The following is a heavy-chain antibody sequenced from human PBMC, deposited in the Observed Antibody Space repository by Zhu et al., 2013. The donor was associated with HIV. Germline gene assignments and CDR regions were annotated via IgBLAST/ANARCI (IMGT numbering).Heavy chain of an antibody. D-gene: IGHD6-19*01. J-gene: IGHJ4*02. CDR1: GGTFSSYA. CDR2: IISIFRTA. Sequence: QVQLVQSGAEVKKPGSSVKVSCKASGGTFSSYAISWVRQAPGQGLEWMGGIISIFRTANYARKFQGRVTITADESTSTAYMELSSLRSEDTAVYYCARGAVAGIKSLYYFDYWGQGALVTVSS. CDR3: ARGAVAGIKSLYYFDY. V-gene: IGHV1-69*01.